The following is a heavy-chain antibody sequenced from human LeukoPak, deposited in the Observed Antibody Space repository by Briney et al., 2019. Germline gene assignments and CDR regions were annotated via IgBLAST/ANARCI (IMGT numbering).Heavy chain of an antibody. D-gene: IGHD3-22*01. CDR2: ISYDGSNK. J-gene: IGHJ4*02. CDR1: GFTFSSYA. CDR3: ARDSGSRAFDY. V-gene: IGHV3-30*04. Sequence: GGSLRLSCAASGFTFSSYAMHWVRQAPGKGLEWVAVISYDGSNKYYADSVKGRFTISRDNSKNTLYLQMNSLRAEDTAVYYCARDSGSRAFDYWAREPWSPSPQ.